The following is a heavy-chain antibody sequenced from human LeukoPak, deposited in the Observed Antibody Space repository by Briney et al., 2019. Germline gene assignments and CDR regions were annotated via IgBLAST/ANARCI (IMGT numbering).Heavy chain of an antibody. V-gene: IGHV1-2*02. CDR2: VYPKTGVT. CDR3: ARAQYSGSYLGAFDI. CDR1: GYTFNNYY. Sequence: ASVKISCKASGYTFNNYYMHWARLAPGQGLEWMGWVYPKTGVTNYAQKFQGRVTMTRDTSISTAYMELSRLRSDDTAVYYCARAQYSGSYLGAFDIWGQGTMVTVSS. D-gene: IGHD1-26*01. J-gene: IGHJ3*02.